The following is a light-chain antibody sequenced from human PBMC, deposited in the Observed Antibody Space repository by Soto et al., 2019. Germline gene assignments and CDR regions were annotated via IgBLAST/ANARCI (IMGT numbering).Light chain of an antibody. CDR2: DVS. Sequence: EIVLTQSPATLSLSPGERATLPCRASQSVSTSLAWYQQRPGQAPRLLIYDVSNRAAGVPARFSGSGSGTDFTLTISNLEPEDFAIYYCQERSNWPRFTFGGGTTVEIK. J-gene: IGKJ4*01. V-gene: IGKV3-11*01. CDR1: QSVSTS. CDR3: QERSNWPRFT.